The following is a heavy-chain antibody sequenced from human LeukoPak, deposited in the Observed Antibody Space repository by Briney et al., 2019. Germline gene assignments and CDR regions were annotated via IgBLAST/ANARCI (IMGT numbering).Heavy chain of an antibody. CDR3: ARGAPARYFGAFDI. V-gene: IGHV3-74*01. CDR1: GFTFSTYW. CDR2: INSDGSST. Sequence: GSLRLSCAASGFTFSTYWMQWVRQAPGKGLVWVSRINSDGSSTIYADSVKGRFTISRDNAKNTLHLQMNSLSAEDTAVYYCARGAPARYFGAFDIWGRGTMVTVSS. J-gene: IGHJ3*02. D-gene: IGHD3-9*01.